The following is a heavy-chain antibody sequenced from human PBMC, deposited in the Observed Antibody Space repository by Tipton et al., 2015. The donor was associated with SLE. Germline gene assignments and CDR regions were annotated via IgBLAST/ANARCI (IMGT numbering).Heavy chain of an antibody. D-gene: IGHD3-3*01. CDR1: GFTFNNNG. J-gene: IGHJ6*02. CDR2: IGYDGSNK. Sequence: SLRLSCGASGFTFNNNGMHWVRQAPGKGLEWVAVIGYDGSNKYYADSVKGRLTISRDNSKNTLYLQMNSLRIEDTAVYYYAKDAVEWLPMPGNFYYGLDVWGQGTTVTVSS. V-gene: IGHV3-33*06. CDR3: AKDAVEWLPMPGNFYYGLDV.